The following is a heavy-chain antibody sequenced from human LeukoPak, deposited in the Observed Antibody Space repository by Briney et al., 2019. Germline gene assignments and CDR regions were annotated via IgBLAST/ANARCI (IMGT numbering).Heavy chain of an antibody. D-gene: IGHD1-7*01. CDR3: AREGITGTTGYFDY. J-gene: IGHJ4*02. CDR1: GGSIRSSYYY. V-gene: IGHV4-39*02. Sequence: PSETLSLTCTVSGGSIRSSYYYWGWIRQPPGKGLEWIGSIYDSGSTYYNPSLKSRVTISVDTSKNQFSLKLNSVTAADTAVYYCAREGITGTTGYFDYWGQGTLVTVSS. CDR2: IYDSGST.